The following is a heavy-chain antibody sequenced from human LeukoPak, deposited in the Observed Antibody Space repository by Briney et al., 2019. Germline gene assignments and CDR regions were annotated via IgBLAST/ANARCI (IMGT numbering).Heavy chain of an antibody. J-gene: IGHJ6*03. CDR2: MNPNSGNT. Sequence: ASVKVSCKASGYTFTSYDINWVRQATGQGLEWMGWMNPNSGNTGYAQKFQGRVTITRNTSISTAYMELSSLRSEDTAVYYCARGVFLEWLGYYYYYMDVWGKGTTVTVSS. V-gene: IGHV1-8*03. D-gene: IGHD3-3*01. CDR1: GYTFTSYD. CDR3: ARGVFLEWLGYYYYYMDV.